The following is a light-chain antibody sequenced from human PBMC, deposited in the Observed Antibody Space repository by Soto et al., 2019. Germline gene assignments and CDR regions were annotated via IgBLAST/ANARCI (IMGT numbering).Light chain of an antibody. V-gene: IGKV3-20*01. CDR1: QSVSSSY. CDR3: QHYGTSPPMYT. Sequence: EIVLTQSPSTLSLSPGESATLPCRASQSVSSSYLAWYQQKRGQAPRLLIYGASSRATGIPDRFSGSGSGTDFTLTISGLEPEDFAVYYCQHYGTSPPMYTFGQGTKLEIK. CDR2: GAS. J-gene: IGKJ2*01.